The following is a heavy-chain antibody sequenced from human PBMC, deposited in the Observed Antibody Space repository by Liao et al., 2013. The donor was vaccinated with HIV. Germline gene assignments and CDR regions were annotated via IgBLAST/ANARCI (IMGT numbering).Heavy chain of an antibody. CDR1: GGSISSGGYS. CDR3: ARVGGSGRTFFDY. Sequence: QLQLQESGSGLVKPSQTLSLTCAVSGGSISSGGYSWSWIRQPPGKALEWIGYIYNSGSTYYSASLKSRVTISIDRAKNQFSLRLTSVTAADTAVYFCARVGGSGRTFFDYWGQGTLVTVSS. D-gene: IGHD1-26*01. J-gene: IGHJ4*02. V-gene: IGHV4-30-2*01. CDR2: IYNSGST.